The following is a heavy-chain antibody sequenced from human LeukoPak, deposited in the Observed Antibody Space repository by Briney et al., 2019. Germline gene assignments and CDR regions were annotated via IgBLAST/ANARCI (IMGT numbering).Heavy chain of an antibody. J-gene: IGHJ4*02. Sequence: GGSLRLSCAASGFIFSSYSMNWVRQAPGKGLEWVSYISTSSSTIYYADSVKGRFTISSDNAKNSLYLQMNSLRAEDTAVHYCARVFKGYYYLTDYWGQGTLVTVSS. CDR3: ARVFKGYYYLTDY. V-gene: IGHV3-48*01. D-gene: IGHD3-22*01. CDR1: GFIFSSYS. CDR2: ISTSSSTI.